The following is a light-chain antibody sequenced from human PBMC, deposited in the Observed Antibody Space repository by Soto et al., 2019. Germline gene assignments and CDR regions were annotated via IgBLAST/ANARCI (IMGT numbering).Light chain of an antibody. CDR3: QKHDGVPL. CDR2: DAS. CDR1: QDISND. V-gene: IGKV1-33*01. J-gene: IGKJ3*01. Sequence: DIQLTQSPSSLSASVGDRVTITCQASQDISNDLNWYQQKPGKAPNLLIYDASNLETGVPSRFSGGGSGTFFSCTINSLQPEDIATYYCQKHDGVPLFGPGTKVEVK.